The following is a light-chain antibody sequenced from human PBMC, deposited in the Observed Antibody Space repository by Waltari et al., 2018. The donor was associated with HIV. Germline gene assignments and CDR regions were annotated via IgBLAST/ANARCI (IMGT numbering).Light chain of an antibody. CDR2: SNN. Sequence: QSVLTQPPSASETPGQRVTISCSGSSSNIGSNTVKWYQQLPGTAPKLLTYSNNQRPSGVPDRFSGTKSGTSASLAISGLQSDDEADYYCATWDDSLNAFVFGTGTKVTAL. V-gene: IGLV1-44*01. CDR3: ATWDDSLNAFV. CDR1: SSNIGSNT. J-gene: IGLJ1*01.